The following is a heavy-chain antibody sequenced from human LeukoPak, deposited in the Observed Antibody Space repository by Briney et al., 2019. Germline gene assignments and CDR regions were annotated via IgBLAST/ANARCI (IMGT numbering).Heavy chain of an antibody. V-gene: IGHV1-2*02. CDR1: GYTFTGYY. J-gene: IGHJ4*02. D-gene: IGHD5-24*01. CDR2: INPNSGGT. Sequence: GASVKVSCKASGYTFTGYYMHWVRQVPGQGLEWMGWINPNSGGTNYAQKFQGRVTMTRDTSISTAYMELSRLRSDDTAVYYCARGSRDGYNGPIDYWGQGTLVTVSS. CDR3: ARGSRDGYNGPIDY.